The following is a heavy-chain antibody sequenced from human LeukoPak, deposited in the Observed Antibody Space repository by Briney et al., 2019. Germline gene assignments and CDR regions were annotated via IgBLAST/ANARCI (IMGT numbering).Heavy chain of an antibody. Sequence: ASVKVSCKASGYTFTSYGISWVRQAPGQGLEWMGWISAYNGNTNYAQKLQGRVTMTTDTSTSTAYMELRSLRSDDTAMYYCARAEYYDYVWGSYRPYYFDYWGQGTLVTVSS. CDR2: ISAYNGNT. D-gene: IGHD3-16*02. J-gene: IGHJ4*02. CDR1: GYTFTSYG. V-gene: IGHV1-18*04. CDR3: ARAEYYDYVWGSYRPYYFDY.